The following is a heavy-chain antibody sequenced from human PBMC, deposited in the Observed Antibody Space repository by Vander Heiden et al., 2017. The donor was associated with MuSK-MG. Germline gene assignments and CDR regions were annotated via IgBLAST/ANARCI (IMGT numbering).Heavy chain of an antibody. CDR2: ISYDGNDK. V-gene: IGHV3-30*18. CDR1: GFTSSSYG. Sequence: QAQLVESGGGVVQPGRSLRLSCAASGFTSSSYGMHWVRQAPGKGMEWVAMISYDGNDKYYTDSVKGRFTVSRDKSRSTLYLQMNSLRAEDTAMYYCAKDVHSYGLPGEGYLDNWGQGTLLTVSS. J-gene: IGHJ4*02. CDR3: AKDVHSYGLPGEGYLDN. D-gene: IGHD5-18*01.